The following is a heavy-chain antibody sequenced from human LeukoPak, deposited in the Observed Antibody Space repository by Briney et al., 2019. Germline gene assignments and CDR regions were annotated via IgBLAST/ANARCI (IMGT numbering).Heavy chain of an antibody. Sequence: ASVTVSCTASGGTFSNYAINWVRQAPGQGLEWMGGIIPIFGTANYAQKFQGRVTITADESTSTAYMELSSLRSEDTAVYYCARDYRNIAARQLNWFDPWGQGTLVTVSS. J-gene: IGHJ5*02. CDR3: ARDYRNIAARQLNWFDP. D-gene: IGHD6-6*01. CDR2: IIPIFGTA. V-gene: IGHV1-69*13. CDR1: GGTFSNYA.